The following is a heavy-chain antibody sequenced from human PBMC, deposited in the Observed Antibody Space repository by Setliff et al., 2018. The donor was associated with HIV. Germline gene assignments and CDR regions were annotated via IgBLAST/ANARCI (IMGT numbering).Heavy chain of an antibody. CDR1: GDSVSSNSAA. Sequence: SQTLSLTCAISGDSVSSNSAAWNWIRQSPSRGLEWLGRTYYRSKWYNDYADSVKGRFTISRDNSKNTVYLQLNSLRAEDTAVYYCAREDYYDSMTTNYYYYGMDVWGQGTTVTVSS. CDR2: TYYRSKWYN. V-gene: IGHV6-1*01. J-gene: IGHJ6*02. D-gene: IGHD3-22*01. CDR3: AREDYYDSMTTNYYYYGMDV.